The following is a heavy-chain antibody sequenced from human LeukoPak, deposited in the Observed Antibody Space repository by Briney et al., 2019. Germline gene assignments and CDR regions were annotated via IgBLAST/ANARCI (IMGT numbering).Heavy chain of an antibody. J-gene: IGHJ4*02. CDR2: INPRDGST. CDR1: GHTLNNHF. CDR3: ARGADQEFDF. V-gene: IGHV1-46*02. Sequence: ASVKVSRKSSGHTLNNHFIHWVRQAPGQGLEWMGMINPRDGSTRTLQRFQGRVTMTRDTSTSTLYMGLSSLRSDDTATYFCARGADQEFDFWGQGTLVTVAS.